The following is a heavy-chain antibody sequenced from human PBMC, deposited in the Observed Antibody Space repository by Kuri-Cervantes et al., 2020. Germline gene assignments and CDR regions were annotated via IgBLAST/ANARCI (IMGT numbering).Heavy chain of an antibody. CDR1: GGSISSGGYY. V-gene: IGHV4-31*02. CDR2: INHSGST. Sequence: LRLSCAVSGGSISSGGYYWSWIRQPPGKGLEWIGEINHSGSTNYNPSLKSRVTISVDTSKSQFSLKLSSVTAADTAVYYCARGVVYDILTGYYARPHFDYWGQGTLVTVSS. J-gene: IGHJ4*02. D-gene: IGHD3-9*01. CDR3: ARGVVYDILTGYYARPHFDY.